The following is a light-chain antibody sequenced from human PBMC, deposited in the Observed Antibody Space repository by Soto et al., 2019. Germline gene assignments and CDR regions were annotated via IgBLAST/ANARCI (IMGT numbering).Light chain of an antibody. V-gene: IGKV3D-20*02. CDR3: QQSYNIPPIT. CDR1: QSVTSSY. Sequence: EIVLTQSPGTLSLSPGERATLSCRASQSVTSSYLSWYQQKPGQAPRLLIYDTSTRATGIPARFSGSGSGTEFTLTISSLQPEDFATYYCQQSYNIPPITFGQGTRLEIK. CDR2: DTS. J-gene: IGKJ5*01.